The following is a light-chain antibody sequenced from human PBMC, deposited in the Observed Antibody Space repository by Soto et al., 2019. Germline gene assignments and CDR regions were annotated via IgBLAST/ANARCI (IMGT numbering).Light chain of an antibody. CDR1: QSISTW. J-gene: IGKJ1*01. CDR3: QHYNSYSEA. V-gene: IGKV1-5*03. CDR2: KAS. Sequence: DIQMTQSPSTLSASVGDRVTITCGASQSISTWLAWYQQEKGKAPKLLIYKASTLKSGVPSRLRGSRYGTELTLTISSMQHDDFETYYCQHYNSYSEAFGQGTKVDIK.